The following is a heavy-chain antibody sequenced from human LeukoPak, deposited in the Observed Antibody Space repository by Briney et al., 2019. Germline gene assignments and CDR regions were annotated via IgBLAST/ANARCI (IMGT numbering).Heavy chain of an antibody. D-gene: IGHD3-22*01. J-gene: IGHJ3*02. CDR2: FDPEDGET. CDR1: GYTLTELS. CDR3: ATARSYDSSGYGPGAFDI. V-gene: IGHV1-24*01. Sequence: GASVKVSCKVSGYTLTELSMHWVRQAPGKGLEWMGGFDPEDGETIYAQKFQGRVTMTEDTSTDTAYMELSSLRSEDTAVYYCATARSYDSSGYGPGAFDIWGQGTMVTVS.